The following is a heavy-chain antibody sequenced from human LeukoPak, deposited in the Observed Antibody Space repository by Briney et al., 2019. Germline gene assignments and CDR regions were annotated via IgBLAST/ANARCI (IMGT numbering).Heavy chain of an antibody. V-gene: IGHV1-2*02. Sequence: RASVKVSCKASGYTFTGHYMHWVRQAPGQGLEWMGWINPDSGDTNYAQKFQGRVTMTRDTSISTAYMELSRLRSDDTAVYYCARGGFNYYYDSSGYCLDYWGQGTLVTVSS. CDR3: ARGGFNYYYDSSGYCLDY. CDR2: INPDSGDT. D-gene: IGHD3-22*01. CDR1: GYTFTGHY. J-gene: IGHJ4*02.